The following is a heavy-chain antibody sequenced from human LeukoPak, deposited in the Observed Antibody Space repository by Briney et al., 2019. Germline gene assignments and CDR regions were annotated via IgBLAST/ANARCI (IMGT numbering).Heavy chain of an antibody. V-gene: IGHV3-15*01. CDR2: IKSKNVGGTT. CDR3: TSHAAFDP. J-gene: IGHJ5*02. CDR1: GFTFNNYA. Sequence: GGSLRLSCAASGFTFNNYAMAWVRQAPGRGLEWVGRIKSKNVGGTTDYAAPVKGRFTISRGDSKNTVYLQMNSLKIEDTAVYYCTSHAAFDPWGQGTLVTVSS.